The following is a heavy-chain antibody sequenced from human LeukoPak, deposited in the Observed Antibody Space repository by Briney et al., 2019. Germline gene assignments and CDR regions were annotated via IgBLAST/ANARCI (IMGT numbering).Heavy chain of an antibody. D-gene: IGHD5-18*01. CDR3: ARDLSGVTGYTYGRVIDY. CDR1: GFTFSSHR. CDR2: IKKDGSEK. V-gene: IGHV3-7*01. Sequence: GGSLRLSCAASGFTFSSHRMSWVRQAPGKGLEWEANIKKDGSEKYYVDSVKGRFTISRDNAKTSLYLQMNSLRAEDTAVYYYARDLSGVTGYTYGRVIDYWGQGTLVTVSS. J-gene: IGHJ4*02.